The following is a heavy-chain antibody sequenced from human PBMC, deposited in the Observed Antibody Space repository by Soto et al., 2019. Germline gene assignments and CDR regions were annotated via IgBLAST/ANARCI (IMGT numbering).Heavy chain of an antibody. CDR2: IYHIGTT. CDR1: GGSISSDNW. Sequence: QVQLQESGPGLVKPSGTLSLTCAVSGGSISSDNWWSWVRQPPGKGLEWIGEIYHIGTTNYNPSLKGRVTISVDKSMNHFSLKVTSVTAADTAVYYCGRGSGTYPLGNWGQGTLVTVS. J-gene: IGHJ4*02. D-gene: IGHD1-26*01. V-gene: IGHV4-4*02. CDR3: GRGSGTYPLGN.